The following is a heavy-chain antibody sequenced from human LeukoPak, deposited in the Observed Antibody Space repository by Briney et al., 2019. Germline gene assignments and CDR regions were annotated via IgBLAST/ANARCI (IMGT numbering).Heavy chain of an antibody. Sequence: GGSLRLSCAASGFTFSDYYMSWIRQAPGKGLEWVSYISGSGPTIFYADSVKGRFTISRDNSKNTLYLQMNSLRAEDTAVYYCAKVVSIAAAGALDWGQGTLVTVSS. D-gene: IGHD6-13*01. J-gene: IGHJ4*02. V-gene: IGHV3-11*04. CDR1: GFTFSDYY. CDR2: ISGSGPTI. CDR3: AKVVSIAAAGALD.